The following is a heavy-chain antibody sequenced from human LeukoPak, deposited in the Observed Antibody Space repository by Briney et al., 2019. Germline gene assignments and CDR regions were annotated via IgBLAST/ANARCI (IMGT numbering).Heavy chain of an antibody. V-gene: IGHV3-48*04. J-gene: IGHJ4*02. D-gene: IGHD3-22*01. Sequence: GGSLRLSCAASGFTFNSFWMNWVRQAPGKGLEWVSYISSSSSTIYYADSVKGRFTISRDNAKNSLYLQMNSLRAEDTAVYYCAREDYYDSSGYYYYWGQGTLVTVSS. CDR1: GFTFNSFW. CDR2: ISSSSSTI. CDR3: AREDYYDSSGYYYY.